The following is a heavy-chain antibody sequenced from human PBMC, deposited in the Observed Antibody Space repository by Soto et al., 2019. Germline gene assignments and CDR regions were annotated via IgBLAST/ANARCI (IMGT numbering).Heavy chain of an antibody. V-gene: IGHV1-2*04. CDR1: GYTFTGYY. CDR2: INPNSGGT. J-gene: IGHJ6*04. D-gene: IGHD4-17*01. Sequence: ASVKVSCKASGYTFTGYYMHWVRQAPGQGLEWKGWINPNSGGTNYAQKFQGWVTMTRDTSISTAYMELSRLRSDDTAVYYCARGEATVTPYGMDVWGKGTTVTVSS. CDR3: ARGEATVTPYGMDV.